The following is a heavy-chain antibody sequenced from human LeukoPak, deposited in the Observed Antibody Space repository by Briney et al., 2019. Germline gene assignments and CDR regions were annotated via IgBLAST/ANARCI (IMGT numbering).Heavy chain of an antibody. Sequence: SVKVSCKASGGTFSSYAISWVRQAPGQGLEWMGRIIPILGIANYARKFQGRVTITADKSTSTAYMELSSLRSEDTAVYYCARAGKARARFLEWLPEGGFDYWGQGTLVTVSS. CDR2: IIPILGIA. D-gene: IGHD3-3*01. J-gene: IGHJ4*02. CDR1: GGTFSSYA. V-gene: IGHV1-69*04. CDR3: ARAGKARARFLEWLPEGGFDY.